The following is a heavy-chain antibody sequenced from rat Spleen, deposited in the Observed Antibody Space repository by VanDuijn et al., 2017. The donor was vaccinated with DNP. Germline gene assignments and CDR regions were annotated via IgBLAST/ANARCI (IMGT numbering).Heavy chain of an antibody. CDR2: ISYDGSST. Sequence: EVQLVESGGGLVQPGRSLKLSCAASGFTFRNSGMAWVRQAPTKGLEWVASISYDGSSTYYRDSVKGRFTISRDNAKSTLYLQMDSLRSEDTATYYCTTGYDGSYYSYYHVMDAWGQGASVTVSS. D-gene: IGHD1-12*02. CDR1: GFTFRNSG. CDR3: TTGYDGSYYSYYHVMDA. V-gene: IGHV5-29*01. J-gene: IGHJ4*01.